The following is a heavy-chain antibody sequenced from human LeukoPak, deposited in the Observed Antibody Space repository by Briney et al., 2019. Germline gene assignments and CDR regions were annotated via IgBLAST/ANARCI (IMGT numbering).Heavy chain of an antibody. D-gene: IGHD1-1*01. V-gene: IGHV3-33*03. Sequence: GGSLRLSCAASGFVLDTYGMHWVRQAPGKGLEWVADIWYDGSKKYYADSVKGRFTISRDNAKNTLYLQMNSLRVEDTAVYYFDKGPWSGAFDYWGQGTLVTVSS. CDR2: IWYDGSKK. CDR1: GFVLDTYG. J-gene: IGHJ4*02. CDR3: DKGPWSGAFDY.